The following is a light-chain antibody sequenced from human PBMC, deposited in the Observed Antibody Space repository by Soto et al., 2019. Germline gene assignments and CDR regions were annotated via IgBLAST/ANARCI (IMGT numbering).Light chain of an antibody. CDR1: QSVNSSY. CDR3: QQYHFSPET. Sequence: EIVLTQSPGILSLSPGGRATLSCRASQSVNSSYLAWYQQKSGLAPRLLIYGASHRARGIPDRFSGGGSGTDFTLTISRLEPEDFAVYYCQQYHFSPETFGPGTRVEIK. V-gene: IGKV3-20*01. CDR2: GAS. J-gene: IGKJ1*01.